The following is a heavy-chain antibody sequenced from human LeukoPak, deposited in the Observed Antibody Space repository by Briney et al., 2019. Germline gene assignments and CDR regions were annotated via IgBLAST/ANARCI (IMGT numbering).Heavy chain of an antibody. Sequence: VSVKVSCKASGYTFTGYYMHWVRQAPGQGLEWMGWINPNSGGTNYAQKFQGRVTMTRDTSISTAYMELSRLRSDDTAVYYCARRIVRGVRGNWFDPWGQGTLVTVSS. CDR3: ARRIVRGVRGNWFDP. D-gene: IGHD3-10*01. CDR2: INPNSGGT. J-gene: IGHJ5*02. CDR1: GYTFTGYY. V-gene: IGHV1-2*02.